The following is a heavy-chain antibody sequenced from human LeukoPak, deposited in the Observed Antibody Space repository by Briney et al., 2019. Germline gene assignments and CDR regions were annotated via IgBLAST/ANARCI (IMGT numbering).Heavy chain of an antibody. Sequence: PSETLSLTCTVSGGSISSGSYYWSWIRQPAGKGLEWIGRIYTSGSTNYNPSLKSRVTISVDTSKNQFSLKLSSVTAADTAVYYCAGAGGYYGSGSYYRDYWGQGTLVTVSS. J-gene: IGHJ4*02. CDR2: IYTSGST. CDR1: GGSISSGSYY. V-gene: IGHV4-61*02. D-gene: IGHD3-10*01. CDR3: AGAGGYYGSGSYYRDY.